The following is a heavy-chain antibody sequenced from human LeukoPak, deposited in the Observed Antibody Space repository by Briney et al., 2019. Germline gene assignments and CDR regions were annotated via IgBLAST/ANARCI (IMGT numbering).Heavy chain of an antibody. J-gene: IGHJ4*02. CDR1: GLIFSNYW. V-gene: IGHV3-74*01. D-gene: IGHD3-22*01. CDR3: AKDMDSSGYSPFDY. CDR2: IIGDGSDT. Sequence: GGSLRLSCATSGLIFSNYWMHWVRRAPGKGLVWVSRIIGDGSDTIYADSVRGRFTVSRDNAKNSLYLQMNSLRAEDTALYYCAKDMDSSGYSPFDYWGQGTLVTVSS.